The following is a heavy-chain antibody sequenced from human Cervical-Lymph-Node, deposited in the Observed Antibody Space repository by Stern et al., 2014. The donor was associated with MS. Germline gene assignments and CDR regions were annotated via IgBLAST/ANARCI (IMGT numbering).Heavy chain of an antibody. J-gene: IGHJ5*01. CDR3: ARGIVANRAAATLYNLFDS. V-gene: IGHV1-69*09. Sequence: QVQLVQSGAEVKKPGYSVKVSCKASGGTFSSSYAVSWVRQAPGQGLEWMGRIIPIIGLANYAQKFQSRVTITADKSTSIVYMELSSLTSEDTAVYYCARGIVANRAAATLYNLFDSWGQGTRVTVSS. D-gene: IGHD2-15*01. CDR1: GGTFSSSYA. CDR2: IIPIIGLA.